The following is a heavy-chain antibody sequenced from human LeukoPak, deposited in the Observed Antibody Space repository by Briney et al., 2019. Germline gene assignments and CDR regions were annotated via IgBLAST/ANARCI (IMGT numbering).Heavy chain of an antibody. CDR2: ISSNGGST. V-gene: IGHV3-64D*09. D-gene: IGHD1-26*01. CDR3: VKGRSGGSYGM. CDR1: GFTFSNPG. Sequence: GGSLRLSCSASGFTFSNPGMHWVRQAPRKGLECVSAISSNGGSTYYADSVKGRFTISRDNSKNTLYLQMSSLRPEDTAVYYCVKGRSGGSYGMWGQGTLLTVSS. J-gene: IGHJ4*02.